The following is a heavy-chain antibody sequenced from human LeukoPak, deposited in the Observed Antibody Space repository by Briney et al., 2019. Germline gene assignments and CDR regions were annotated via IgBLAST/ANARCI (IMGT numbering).Heavy chain of an antibody. V-gene: IGHV1-8*03. CDR3: ARRVSYGDFDY. J-gene: IGHJ4*02. D-gene: IGHD4-17*01. CDR1: GYTFTAYY. Sequence: ASVKVSCKASGYTFTAYYIHWVRQAPGQGLEWMGWMNPNSGNTGYAQKFQGRVTITRNTSISTAYMQLSSLRSEDTAVYYCARRVSYGDFDYWGQGTLVTVSS. CDR2: MNPNSGNT.